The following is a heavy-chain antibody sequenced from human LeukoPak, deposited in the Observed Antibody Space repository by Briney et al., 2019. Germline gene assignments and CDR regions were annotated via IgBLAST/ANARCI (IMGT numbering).Heavy chain of an antibody. Sequence: PGGSLRLSCAASGFTFSSYGMHWVRQAPGKGLEWVAVIWYDGSNKYYADSVKGRFTISRDNSKNTLYLQMNSLRAEDTAVYYCAKLVATGADFDYWGQGTLVTVSS. CDR3: AKLVATGADFDY. J-gene: IGHJ4*02. CDR2: IWYDGSNK. D-gene: IGHD5-12*01. V-gene: IGHV3-33*06. CDR1: GFTFSSYG.